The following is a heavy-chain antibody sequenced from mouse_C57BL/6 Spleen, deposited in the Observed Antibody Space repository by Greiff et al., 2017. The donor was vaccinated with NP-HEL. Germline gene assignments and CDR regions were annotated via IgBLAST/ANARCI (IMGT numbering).Heavy chain of an antibody. CDR2: INPSSGYT. Sequence: QVQLQQSGAELAQPGASVKLSCKASGYTFTSYWMHWVNQRPGKGLEWIGYINPSSGYTKYNQKFKDKATLTADKSSSTAYMQQSSLTYEDSAVYYWGRGVTGTIWFAYWGKGTLVTVSA. J-gene: IGHJ3*01. CDR1: GYTFTSYW. D-gene: IGHD4-1*01. CDR3: GRGVTGTIWFAY. V-gene: IGHV1-7*01.